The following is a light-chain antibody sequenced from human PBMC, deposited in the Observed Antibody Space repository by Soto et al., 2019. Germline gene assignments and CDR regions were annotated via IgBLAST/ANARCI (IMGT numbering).Light chain of an antibody. CDR2: NVS. CDR1: SSDVGGYIH. CDR3: CSYAGSYTWV. Sequence: QSALTQPRSVSGSPGHSVTISCTGTSSDVGGYIHVSWYQQHPGKAPKLMVSNVSERPSGVPDRFSGSKSGNTASLTISGLQAEDEADYYCCSYAGSYTWVFGGGTKVTVL. V-gene: IGLV2-11*01. J-gene: IGLJ3*02.